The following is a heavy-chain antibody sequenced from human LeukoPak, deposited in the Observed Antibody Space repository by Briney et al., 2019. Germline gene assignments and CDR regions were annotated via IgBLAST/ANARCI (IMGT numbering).Heavy chain of an antibody. CDR2: IYYSGST. V-gene: IGHV4-59*01. CDR3: ARDHRLPAAPGYYYYGKDA. CDR1: GGSISSYY. J-gene: IGHJ6*02. Sequence: PSETLSLTCTVSGGSISSYYWSWIRQPPGKGLEWIGYIYYSGSTNYNPSLKSRVTISVDTSKNQFSLKLSSVTAADTAVYYCARDHRLPAAPGYYYYGKDAWGQGTTVTVSS. D-gene: IGHD2-2*01.